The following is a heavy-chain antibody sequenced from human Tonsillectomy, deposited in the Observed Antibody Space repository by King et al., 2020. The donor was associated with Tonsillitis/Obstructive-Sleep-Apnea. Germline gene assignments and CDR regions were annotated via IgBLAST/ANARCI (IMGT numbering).Heavy chain of an antibody. D-gene: IGHD4-17*01. Sequence: VQLVESGGGLVQPGGSLRLSCAASGFTFSSNAMSWVRQAPGKGLEWVSTISSSGGSTYYADSVKGRFTISRDNSKNTLYLQMNSLRAEDTAVYYCAKARGDYEPYYGMDVWGQGTTVTVSS. V-gene: IGHV3-23*04. CDR2: ISSSGGST. CDR1: GFTFSSNA. CDR3: AKARGDYEPYYGMDV. J-gene: IGHJ6*02.